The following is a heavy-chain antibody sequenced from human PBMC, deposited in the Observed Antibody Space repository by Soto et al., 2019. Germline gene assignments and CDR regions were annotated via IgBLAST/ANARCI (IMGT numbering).Heavy chain of an antibody. J-gene: IGHJ6*02. V-gene: IGHV1-69*01. D-gene: IGHD6-6*01. CDR2: IIPIFGTA. CDR3: ARDPVLGSSSSPYYYYGMDV. CDR1: GRTFSSYA. Sequence: SAELPFKAPGRTFSSYAISCVRQAPGQGLEWMGGIIPIFGTANYAQKFQGRVTITADESTSTAYMELSSLRSEDTAVYYCARDPVLGSSSSPYYYYGMDVWGQGATVTLSS.